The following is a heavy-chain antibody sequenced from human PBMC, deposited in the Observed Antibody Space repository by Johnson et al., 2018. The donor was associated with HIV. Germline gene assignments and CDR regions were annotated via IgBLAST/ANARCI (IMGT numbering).Heavy chain of an antibody. CDR1: GFTFSSYA. Sequence: QVQLVESGGGVVQPGRSLRLSCAASGFTFSSYAMHWVRQAPGKGLEWVAVISYDGSNKYYADSVKGRFTISRDCSKNTLFLQMNSLRVEDTAVYYCAKGPNGQLDDAFHIWGQGTTVIVSS. D-gene: IGHD6-6*01. V-gene: IGHV3-30*14. J-gene: IGHJ3*02. CDR3: AKGPNGQLDDAFHI. CDR2: ISYDGSNK.